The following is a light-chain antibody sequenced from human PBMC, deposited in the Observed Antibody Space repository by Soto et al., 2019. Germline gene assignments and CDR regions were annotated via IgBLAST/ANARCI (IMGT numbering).Light chain of an antibody. CDR2: EVN. Sequence: QSALTQPPSASGSPGQSVTISCTGTNNDIGGYNYVSWYQQHPGKAPKLMIHEVNKQPSGVPDRFSGSKSGNTASLTVSGLQAEDEADYYCSSYAGSNSPYVFGTGTKVTVL. V-gene: IGLV2-8*01. CDR3: SSYAGSNSPYV. CDR1: NNDIGGYNY. J-gene: IGLJ1*01.